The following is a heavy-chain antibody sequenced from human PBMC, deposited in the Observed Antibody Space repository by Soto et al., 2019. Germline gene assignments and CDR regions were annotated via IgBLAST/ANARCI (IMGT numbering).Heavy chain of an antibody. V-gene: IGHV1-2*02. CDR1: GYTFTSYY. Sequence: GASVKVSCKASGYTFTSYYIHWVRQAPGQGPEWMGWINPKSGGTKYAEKFQGRVSMTGDTSITTAYLELSSLTSDDTAVYYCATDRVAFDMWGQGTKVTVSS. D-gene: IGHD3-22*01. J-gene: IGHJ3*02. CDR3: ATDRVAFDM. CDR2: INPKSGGT.